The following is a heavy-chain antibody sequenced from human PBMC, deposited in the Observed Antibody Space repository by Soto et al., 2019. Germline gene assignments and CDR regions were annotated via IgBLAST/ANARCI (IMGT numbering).Heavy chain of an antibody. Sequence: QVQLQQWGAGLLKPSETLSLTCGVYGGSLSNYYWSWIRQSPGKGLEWIGEINQSGNTNYNPSLQSRVTISVDTSKNQFSLKLTSLTAADTAVYYCARDDTTVTTPNWFDPWGQGTLVTVSS. J-gene: IGHJ5*02. CDR2: INQSGNT. V-gene: IGHV4-34*01. CDR1: GGSLSNYY. CDR3: ARDDTTVTTPNWFDP. D-gene: IGHD4-17*01.